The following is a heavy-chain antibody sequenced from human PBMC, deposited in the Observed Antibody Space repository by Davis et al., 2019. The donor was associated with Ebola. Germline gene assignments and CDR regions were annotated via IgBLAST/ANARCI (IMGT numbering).Heavy chain of an antibody. CDR3: ASLQYRNWFDP. CDR1: GGSFSGYY. J-gene: IGHJ5*02. CDR2: IYHSGST. V-gene: IGHV4-30-2*01. D-gene: IGHD4-11*01. Sequence: SETLSLTCAVYGGSFSGYYWSWIRQPPGKGLEWIGYIYHSGSTYYNPSLKSRVTISVDRSKNQFSLKLSSVTAADTAVYYCASLQYRNWFDPWGQGTLVTVSS.